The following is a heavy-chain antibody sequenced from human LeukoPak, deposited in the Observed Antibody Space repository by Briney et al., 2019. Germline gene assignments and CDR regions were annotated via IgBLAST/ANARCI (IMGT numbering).Heavy chain of an antibody. CDR2: IYYSGST. V-gene: IGHV4-39*01. J-gene: IGHJ3*02. CDR3: ASLKDTAMRWGENAFDI. Sequence: SETLSLTCTVSGGSISSSSYYWGWIRQPPGKGLEWIGSIYYSGSTYYNPSLKSRVTISVDTSKNQFSLKLSSVTAADTAVYYCASLKDTAMRWGENAFDIWGQGTMVTVSS. CDR1: GGSISSSSYY. D-gene: IGHD5-18*01.